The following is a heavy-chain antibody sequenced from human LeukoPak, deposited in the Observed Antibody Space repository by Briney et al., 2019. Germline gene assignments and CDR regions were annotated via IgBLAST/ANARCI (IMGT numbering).Heavy chain of an antibody. V-gene: IGHV4-39*07. CDR2: VTYGGTT. Sequence: SETLSLTCTVSGGSITSSSYYWAWIRQPPGKELEWIGSVTYGGTTHYNPSLKSRVTMSIDMYKKQFSLELTSLTAADTAMYYCARDGPIKWGQGTLVTVSS. CDR1: GGSITSSSYY. J-gene: IGHJ4*02. D-gene: IGHD5-24*01. CDR3: ARDGPIK.